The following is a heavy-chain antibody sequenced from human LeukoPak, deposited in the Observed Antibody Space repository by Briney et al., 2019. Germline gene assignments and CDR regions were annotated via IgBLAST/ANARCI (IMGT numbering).Heavy chain of an antibody. D-gene: IGHD4-23*01. CDR1: GFTFSSYG. Sequence: AGGSLRLSCAASGFTFSSYGMHWVRQAPGKGLEWVAFIRDDGSNKYYADSVKGRLTISRDNSKNTLYLQMNSLRAEDTDLYYFENEAHGGNYYYYYTAVCGKPRTATASS. V-gene: IGHV3-30*02. CDR2: IRDDGSNK. CDR3: ENEAHGGNYYYYYTAV. J-gene: IGHJ6*03.